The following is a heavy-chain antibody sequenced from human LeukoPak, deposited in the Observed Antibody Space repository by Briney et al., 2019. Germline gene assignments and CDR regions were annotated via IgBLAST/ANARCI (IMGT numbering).Heavy chain of an antibody. J-gene: IGHJ4*02. D-gene: IGHD4-17*01. Sequence: PGGSLRLSCAASGFTFDDYAMHWVRQAPGKGLEWVSGISWYSGSIGYADSVKGRFTISRDNAKNSLYLQMNSLRAEDTALYYCAKGLTVTTAFFDYWGQGTLVTVSS. CDR1: GFTFDDYA. V-gene: IGHV3-9*01. CDR2: ISWYSGSI. CDR3: AKGLTVTTAFFDY.